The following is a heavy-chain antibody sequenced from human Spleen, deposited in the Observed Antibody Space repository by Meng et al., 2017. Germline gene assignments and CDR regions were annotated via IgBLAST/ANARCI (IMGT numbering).Heavy chain of an antibody. D-gene: IGHD2-21*02. V-gene: IGHV4-4*02. CDR3: ASQSVTAIPFDY. J-gene: IGHJ4*02. Sequence: VHLQASGPGLVQPSGTLPPPCAVSGDSISSINWWSWVRQPPGKGLEWIGEIYHTGTTNYNPSLESRVTISVDTSKNQFSLKMKSVTAADTAVYYCASQSVTAIPFDYWGPGALVTVSS. CDR2: IYHTGTT. CDR1: GDSISSINW.